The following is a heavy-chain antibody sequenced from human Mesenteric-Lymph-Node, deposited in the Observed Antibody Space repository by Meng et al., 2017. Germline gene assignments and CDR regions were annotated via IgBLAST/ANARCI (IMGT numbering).Heavy chain of an antibody. CDR3: ARGSPGRLDY. CDR2: IYYSGGST. V-gene: IGHV4-39*07. D-gene: IGHD1-14*01. J-gene: IGHJ4*02. Sequence: SETLSLTCTVSGGSISSSSFYWGWIRQPPGMGLEWLGSIYYSGGSTYYNPSLKSRVTISVDTSKNQFSLKLSSVTAADTAVYYCARGSPGRLDYWGQGTRVTVSS. CDR1: GGSISSSSFY.